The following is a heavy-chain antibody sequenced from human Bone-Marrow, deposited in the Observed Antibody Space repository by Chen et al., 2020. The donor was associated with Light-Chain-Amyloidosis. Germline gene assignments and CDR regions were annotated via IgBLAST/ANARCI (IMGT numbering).Heavy chain of an antibody. Sequence: VKKPGESLKISCKGSGYTFPNYWVGWVRQMPGKGLEWMGVIYPDDSDARYSPSFEGQVTISADKSITTAYLQWRSLKASDTAMYYCARRRDGYNFDYWGQGTLVTVSS. J-gene: IGHJ4*02. V-gene: IGHV5-51*01. CDR3: ARRRDGYNFDY. D-gene: IGHD5-12*01. CDR2: IYPDDSDA. CDR1: GYTFPNYW.